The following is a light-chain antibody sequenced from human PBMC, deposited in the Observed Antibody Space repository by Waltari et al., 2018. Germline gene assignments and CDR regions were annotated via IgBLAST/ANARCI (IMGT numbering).Light chain of an antibody. CDR3: SSYTSSSPWV. CDR1: RTDVGGYNY. CDR2: EVS. J-gene: IGLJ3*02. Sequence: QSALTQHASVSGSPGQSITISCTGTRTDVGGYNYVPRYQQHPGKAPKLMIYEVSNRPSGVSNRFSGSKSGNTASLTISGLQAEDEADYYCSSYTSSSPWVFGGGTKLTVL. V-gene: IGLV2-14*01.